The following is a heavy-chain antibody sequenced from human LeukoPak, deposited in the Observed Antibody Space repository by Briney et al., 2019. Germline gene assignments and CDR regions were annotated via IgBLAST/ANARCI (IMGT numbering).Heavy chain of an antibody. CDR1: GFTFSSYW. D-gene: IGHD2-2*01. Sequence: GGSLRLSCAASGFTFSSYWMSWVRQAPGKGLEWVANIKQDGSEKNYVDAVKGRFTISRDNAKNSLYLQMNTLRPEDTAVYYCARERNVAVVTAFDVWGQGTMVTVSS. CDR3: ARERNVAVVTAFDV. CDR2: IKQDGSEK. V-gene: IGHV3-7*01. J-gene: IGHJ3*01.